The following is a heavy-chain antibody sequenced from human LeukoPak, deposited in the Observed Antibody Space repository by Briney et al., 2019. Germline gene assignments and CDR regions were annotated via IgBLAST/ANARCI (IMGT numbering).Heavy chain of an antibody. Sequence: MPSETLSLTCTVSGGSISTYFWSWIRQPAGKGLEWIGRIYANGKTNYNPSLKSRVTVSVDTPENQFSLKMSSVTAADTAVYYCARDLGYYDSSGYSDYWGQGTLVTVSS. J-gene: IGHJ4*02. D-gene: IGHD3-22*01. CDR1: GGSISTYF. CDR3: ARDLGYYDSSGYSDY. V-gene: IGHV4-4*07. CDR2: IYANGKT.